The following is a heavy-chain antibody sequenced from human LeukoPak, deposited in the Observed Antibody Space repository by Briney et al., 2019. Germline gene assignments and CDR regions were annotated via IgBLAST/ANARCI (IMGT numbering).Heavy chain of an antibody. CDR3: ARDSSGYDTFDY. V-gene: IGHV3-23*01. J-gene: IGHJ4*02. D-gene: IGHD5-12*01. Sequence: SGGSLRLSCAASGFTFTSYAMTWVRQAPGKGLEWVSGISNSGSSTYYADSVKGRFTISRDNSRNTLYLQLSSLRAEDTAVYYCARDSSGYDTFDYWGQGTLVTVSS. CDR2: ISNSGSST. CDR1: GFTFTSYA.